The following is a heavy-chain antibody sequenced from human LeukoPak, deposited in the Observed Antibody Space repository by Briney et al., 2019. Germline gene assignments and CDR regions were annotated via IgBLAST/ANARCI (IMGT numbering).Heavy chain of an antibody. V-gene: IGHV3-23*01. CDR1: GFTFTTYA. Sequence: GGSLRLSCAASGFTFTTYAMHWVRQAPGKGLEWVSAISDSGSSTYYADSVKGRFTISRDNSQNTLYLQMNSLRAEDTAVYYCARGITMVRGVFALDYWGQGTLVTVSS. CDR3: ARGITMVRGVFALDY. CDR2: ISDSGSST. D-gene: IGHD3-10*01. J-gene: IGHJ4*02.